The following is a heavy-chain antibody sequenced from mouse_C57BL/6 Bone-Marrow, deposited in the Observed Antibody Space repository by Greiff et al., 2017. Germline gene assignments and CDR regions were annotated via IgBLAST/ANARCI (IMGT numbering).Heavy chain of an antibody. CDR1: GFTFSDYG. V-gene: IGHV5-17*01. Sequence: DVKLVESGGGLVKPGGSLKLSCAASGFTFSDYGMHWVRQAPEKGLEWVAYISSGSSTIYYADTVKGRFTISRDNAKNTLFLQMTSLRSEDTAMYYCARKLGQDYYAMDYWGQGTSVTVSS. D-gene: IGHD4-1*01. CDR2: ISSGSSTI. CDR3: ARKLGQDYYAMDY. J-gene: IGHJ4*01.